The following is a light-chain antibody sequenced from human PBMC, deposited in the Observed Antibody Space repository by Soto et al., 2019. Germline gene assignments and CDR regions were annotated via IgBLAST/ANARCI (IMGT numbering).Light chain of an antibody. V-gene: IGKV1-27*01. J-gene: IGKJ1*01. CDR1: QGISNY. Sequence: DIPMTQSPSSLSASVGDRVTITCRASQGISNYLAWYQQKPGKVPKLLIYYASTLQSGVPSRFRGSGSGTDFTLTISSLQPEDVATYYCQKHDSAPWTFGQGTKVEIK. CDR3: QKHDSAPWT. CDR2: YAS.